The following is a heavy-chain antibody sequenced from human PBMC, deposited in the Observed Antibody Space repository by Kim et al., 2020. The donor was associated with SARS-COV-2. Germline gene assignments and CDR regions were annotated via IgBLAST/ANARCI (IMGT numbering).Heavy chain of an antibody. CDR2: INPSGGST. J-gene: IGHJ6*03. D-gene: IGHD2-21*01. V-gene: IGHV1-46*01. CDR3: ARGAYGGERGRYYYYMDV. Sequence: ASVKVSCKASGYTFTSYYMHWVRQAPGQGLEWMGIINPSGGSTSYAQKFQGRVTMTRDTSTSTVYMELSSLRSEDTAVYYCARGAYGGERGRYYYYMDVWGKGTTVTVSS. CDR1: GYTFTSYY.